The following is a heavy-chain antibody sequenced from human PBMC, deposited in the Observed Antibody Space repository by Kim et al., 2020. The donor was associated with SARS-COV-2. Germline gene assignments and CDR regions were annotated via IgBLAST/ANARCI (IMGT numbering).Heavy chain of an antibody. V-gene: IGHV3-11*01. D-gene: IGHD2-15*01. CDR1: GFTLSDYY. Sequence: GGSLRLSCAASGFTLSDYYMSWIRQAPGKGLEWVSYISSSGNTIYYADSVKGRFTISRDNTKNSVYLQMNSLRAEDTAMYYCARDRPRVVVTGAFDCWGQGTLVTVSS. J-gene: IGHJ4*02. CDR2: ISSSGNTI. CDR3: ARDRPRVVVTGAFDC.